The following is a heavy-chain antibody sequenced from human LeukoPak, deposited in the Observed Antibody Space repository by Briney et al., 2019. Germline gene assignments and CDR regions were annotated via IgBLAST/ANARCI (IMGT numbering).Heavy chain of an antibody. CDR2: INQDGSEK. J-gene: IGHJ6*03. D-gene: IGHD3-10*01. V-gene: IGHV3-7*01. CDR1: GFTVSSNS. CDR3: ATEGYDSGPWDYFYYMDV. Sequence: PGGSLRLSCTVSGFTVSSNSMSWVRQAPGKGLEWVANINQDGSEKYYVDSVKGRFTISRDNAKNSLYLQMNSLRAEDTAVYYCATEGYDSGPWDYFYYMDVWGKGTTVTVSS.